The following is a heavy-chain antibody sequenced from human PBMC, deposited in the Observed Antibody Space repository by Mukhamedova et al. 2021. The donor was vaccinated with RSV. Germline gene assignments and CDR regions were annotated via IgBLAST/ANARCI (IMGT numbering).Heavy chain of an antibody. J-gene: IGHJ4*02. Sequence: GKGLEWIGEINHSGSTNYNPSLKSRVTISVDTSKNQFSLKLSSVTAADTAVYYCARKEGSHLGQGTLVTVSS. CDR3: ARKEGSH. V-gene: IGHV4-34*01. CDR2: INHSGST.